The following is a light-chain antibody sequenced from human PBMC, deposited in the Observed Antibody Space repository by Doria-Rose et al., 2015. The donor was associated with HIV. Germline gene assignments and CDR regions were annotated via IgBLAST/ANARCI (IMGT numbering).Light chain of an antibody. CDR3: VLYMGSGIWM. V-gene: IGLV8-61*01. Sequence: QSVVTQEPSSSVSLGGTVTLTCGLTPGPVTGAYYPSWHQQTPGQAPRTLIYNTYSLSSGVSDRFSGSILGNKAALTISGAQADDESDYYCVLYMGSGIWMFGGGTKLTVL. CDR1: PGPVTGAYY. CDR2: NTY. J-gene: IGLJ3*02.